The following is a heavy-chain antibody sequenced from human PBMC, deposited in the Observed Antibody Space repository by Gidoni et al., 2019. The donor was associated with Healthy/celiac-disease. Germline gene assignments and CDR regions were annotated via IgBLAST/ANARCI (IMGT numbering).Heavy chain of an antibody. CDR2: ISWNSGSI. J-gene: IGHJ6*02. CDR1: GFTFADYA. D-gene: IGHD1-26*01. CDR3: AKDTLVAATNYYGMDV. V-gene: IGHV3-9*01. Sequence: EVQLVASGGGLLQPGRSLRLSGAASGFTFADYAMLWVRQAPGKGLEWVSGISWNSGSIGYADSVKGRFTISRDNAKNSLYLQMNSLRAEDTALYYCAKDTLVAATNYYGMDVWGQGTTVTVSS.